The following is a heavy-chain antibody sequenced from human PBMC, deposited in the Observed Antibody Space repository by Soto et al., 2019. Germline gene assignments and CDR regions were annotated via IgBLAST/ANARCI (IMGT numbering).Heavy chain of an antibody. CDR2: IEYSGRT. Sequence: QVQLQESGPGLVKPSETLSLTCTVSGDSMRNYYWSWIRQSPGQGLEWMAYIEYSGRTEVKPSLQSRVTVSSDTSKNQFSLTLNSVTAADTAIYYCARGRFGAYVDFWGQGTLVPVSS. CDR1: GDSMRNYY. J-gene: IGHJ4*02. V-gene: IGHV4-59*01. CDR3: ARGRFGAYVDF. D-gene: IGHD3-10*01.